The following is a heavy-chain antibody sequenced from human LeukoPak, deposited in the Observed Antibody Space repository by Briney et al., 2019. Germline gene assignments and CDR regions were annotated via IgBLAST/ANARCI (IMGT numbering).Heavy chain of an antibody. Sequence: ASVKVSCKASGYTFNGYYMHWVRQAPGLAPEWMGWINPNSGGTNYAQTCQGRVTMTRDTSLSTVYMELSRLRSDGTAVYYCATQATSGWHFSWGQGTLVTVSS. CDR1: GYTFNGYY. CDR3: ATQATSGWHFS. V-gene: IGHV1-2*02. J-gene: IGHJ5*02. CDR2: INPNSGGT. D-gene: IGHD6-19*01.